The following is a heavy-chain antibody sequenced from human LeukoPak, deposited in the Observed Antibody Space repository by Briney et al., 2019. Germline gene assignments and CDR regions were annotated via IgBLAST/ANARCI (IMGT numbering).Heavy chain of an antibody. CDR2: IGISSGNT. V-gene: IGHV3-48*04. J-gene: IGHJ4*02. D-gene: IGHD4-17*01. CDR3: ARDSRPPLAYGY. CDR1: GFTFSDYS. Sequence: GGSLRLSCAASGFTFSDYSMNWVRQAPGKGLEWISYIGISSGNTKYADSVKGRFTISRDNAKNSLYLQMNSLRAEDTAVYYCARDSRPPLAYGYWGQGTLVTVSS.